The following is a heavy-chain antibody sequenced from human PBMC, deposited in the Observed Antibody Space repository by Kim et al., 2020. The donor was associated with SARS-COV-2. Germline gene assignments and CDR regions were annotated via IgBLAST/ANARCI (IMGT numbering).Heavy chain of an antibody. CDR3: ASVLLWFGEFPIAFDY. V-gene: IGHV3-11*03. J-gene: IGHJ4*02. Sequence: SGKGRVTLSRDTAKNSLYLQMNGVRAEDTAVYYCASVLLWFGEFPIAFDYWGQGALVTVSS. D-gene: IGHD3-10*01.